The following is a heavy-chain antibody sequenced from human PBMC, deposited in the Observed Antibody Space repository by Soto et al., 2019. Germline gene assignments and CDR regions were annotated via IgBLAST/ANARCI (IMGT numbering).Heavy chain of an antibody. D-gene: IGHD3-22*01. CDR3: AKGADSSGSETAFDL. V-gene: IGHV1-69*02. CDR2: IIPILDIT. CDR1: GGTFSAYP. J-gene: IGHJ3*01. Sequence: QGQLVQSGAEVKKPGSSVKVSCNTSGGTFSAYPFNWVRQAPGQGLEWMGRIIPILDITDYSHNFQGRVTITADKSTKTAYMELTSLRSEETAMYFCAKGADSSGSETAFDLWGQGTLIPVSS.